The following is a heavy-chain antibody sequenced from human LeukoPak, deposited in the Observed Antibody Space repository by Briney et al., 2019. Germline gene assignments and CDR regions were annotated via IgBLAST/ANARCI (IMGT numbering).Heavy chain of an antibody. CDR3: ARVDCGGDCYKYFNY. CDR2: SNANNGGT. D-gene: IGHD2-21*02. CDR1: GYTFTGYY. Sequence: ASVKVSCKASGYTFTGYYLHWVRQAAGQGREGMGWSNANNGGTNSAQKFEGRVAMLSDTSINTAYMELSRMRSDDTAVYYCARVDCGGDCYKYFNYWGQGTLVTVSS. J-gene: IGHJ4*02. V-gene: IGHV1-2*02.